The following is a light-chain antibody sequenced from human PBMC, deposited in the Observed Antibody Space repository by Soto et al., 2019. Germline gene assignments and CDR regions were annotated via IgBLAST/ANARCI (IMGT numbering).Light chain of an antibody. Sequence: QSALTQPASVSGSPGQSITISCTGTSGDVGGYNYVSWYQRHPGKAPKLIIYDVTNRPSGVSDRFSGFKSGNTASLTISGLRAEDEGDYYCSSYISRTVVDFGGGTKLTVL. CDR3: SSYISRTVVD. V-gene: IGLV2-14*01. J-gene: IGLJ2*01. CDR2: DVT. CDR1: SGDVGGYNY.